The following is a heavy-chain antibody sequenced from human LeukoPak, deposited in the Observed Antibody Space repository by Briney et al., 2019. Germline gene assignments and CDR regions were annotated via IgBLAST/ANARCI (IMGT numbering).Heavy chain of an antibody. CDR1: GGSINSGGYY. CDR2: VYYSGST. V-gene: IGHV4-31*03. CDR3: AREYNYGIDY. J-gene: IGHJ4*02. D-gene: IGHD5-18*01. Sequence: SETLSLTCTVSGGSINSGGYYWSWIRQHPGKGLEWIGYVYYSGSTYYNPSLKSRLTISIDTSKNQFSLKLSSVTAADTAVYYCAREYNYGIDYWGQGTLVTVSS.